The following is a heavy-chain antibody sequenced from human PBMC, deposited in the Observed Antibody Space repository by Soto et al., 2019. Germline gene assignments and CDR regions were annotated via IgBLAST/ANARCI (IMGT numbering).Heavy chain of an antibody. CDR3: AIDRCASSWSYFDY. D-gene: IGHD6-13*01. Sequence: QVQLVESGGGVVQPGRSLRLSCAASGFTFSNYALHWVRQAPGKGLEWVAVISDDGSNKYYADSVKGRFTISRDNSKNTLYLQMNSLRAEDTAVYYCAIDRCASSWSYFDYWGQGTPVTVSS. CDR2: ISDDGSNK. V-gene: IGHV3-30-3*01. J-gene: IGHJ4*02. CDR1: GFTFSNYA.